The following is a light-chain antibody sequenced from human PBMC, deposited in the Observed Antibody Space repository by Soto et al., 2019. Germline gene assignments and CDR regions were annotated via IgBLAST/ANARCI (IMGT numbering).Light chain of an antibody. Sequence: DIQMTQSPSSLSASVGDRVTISCRASQGISSYLAWFQQKPGQAPKSLIYAASTLQSGVPSHFSGSVSGTDFTLTISSLQPEDFATYYCQQYNSFPPTFGGGTKVEI. CDR2: AAS. CDR3: QQYNSFPPT. V-gene: IGKV1-16*02. J-gene: IGKJ4*01. CDR1: QGISSY.